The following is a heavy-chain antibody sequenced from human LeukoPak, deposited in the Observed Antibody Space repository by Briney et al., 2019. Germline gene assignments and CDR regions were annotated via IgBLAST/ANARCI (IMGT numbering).Heavy chain of an antibody. CDR3: ARESYVTMIVGDY. V-gene: IGHV3-48*03. CDR2: ISNIGNTI. Sequence: GGSLRLSCAASGFSFSGYEMNWIRQAPGKGLEWISYISNIGNTIYYADSVKGRFTISRDNAKNSLYLQMNSLRAEDTAVYYCARESYVTMIVGDYWGPGTLVTVSS. J-gene: IGHJ4*02. D-gene: IGHD3-22*01. CDR1: GFSFSGYE.